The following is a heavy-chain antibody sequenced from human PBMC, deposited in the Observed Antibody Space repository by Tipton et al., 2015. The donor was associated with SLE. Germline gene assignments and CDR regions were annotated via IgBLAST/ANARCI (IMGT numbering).Heavy chain of an antibody. J-gene: IGHJ4*02. D-gene: IGHD3-22*01. CDR1: GFTFSSYA. V-gene: IGHV3-23*01. CDR2: ISGSGGST. Sequence: SLRLSCAASGFTFSSYAMSWVRQAPGKGLEWVSAISGSGGSTYYADSVKGRFTISRDNSKNTLYLQMNSLRAEDTAVYYCAREVYDSSGYSPYFDYWGQGTLVTVSS. CDR3: AREVYDSSGYSPYFDY.